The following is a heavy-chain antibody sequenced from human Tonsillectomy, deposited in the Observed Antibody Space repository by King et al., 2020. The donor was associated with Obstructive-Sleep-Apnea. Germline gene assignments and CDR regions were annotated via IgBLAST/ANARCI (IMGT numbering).Heavy chain of an antibody. CDR1: GVSISAGDYY. Sequence: VQLQESGPGLVKPYQTLSLTCTVSGVSISAGDYYWHWIRQSPGQGLEWIAYIHYTGKTSANPTLKSRASISVDRSKNQFSLSLTSVTAADTAVYYCARDASQXWFGELLGYFDLXGQGRLVTVSS. CDR2: IHYTGKT. V-gene: IGHV4-30-4*01. J-gene: IGHJ4*02. CDR3: ARDASQXWFGELLGYFDL. D-gene: IGHD3-10*01.